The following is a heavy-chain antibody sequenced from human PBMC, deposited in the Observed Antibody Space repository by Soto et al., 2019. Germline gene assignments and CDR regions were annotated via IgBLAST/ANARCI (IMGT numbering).Heavy chain of an antibody. J-gene: IGHJ3*02. CDR1: GGTFSSYA. CDR2: IIPIFGTA. V-gene: IGHV1-69*13. CDR3: AFTYYYDSSGPSGALDI. Sequence: ASVKVSCKASGGTFSSYAISWVRQAPGQGLEWMGGIIPIFGTANYAQKFQGRVTITADESTSTAYMELSSLRSEDTAVYYCAFTYYYDSSGPSGALDIWGQGTMVTVSS. D-gene: IGHD3-22*01.